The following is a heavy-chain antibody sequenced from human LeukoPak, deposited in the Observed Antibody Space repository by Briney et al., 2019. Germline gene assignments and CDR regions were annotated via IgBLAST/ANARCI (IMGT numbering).Heavy chain of an antibody. D-gene: IGHD6-19*01. CDR2: IHHSGST. J-gene: IGHJ4*02. Sequence: PSETLSLTCAVSGASVSTSNWWMWVRQPPGKGLEWIGEIHHSGSTNYNPSLKSRVTMSVDTSKNQIPLRLSSVTAADTAVYFCARGLYGSDSYWGQGNLVTVSS. CDR1: GASVSTSNW. V-gene: IGHV4-4*02. CDR3: ARGLYGSDSY.